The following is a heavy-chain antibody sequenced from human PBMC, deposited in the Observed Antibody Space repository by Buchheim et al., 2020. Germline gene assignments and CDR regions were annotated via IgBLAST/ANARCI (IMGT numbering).Heavy chain of an antibody. CDR3: ARALMGATFDY. Sequence: QVQLQESGPGLVKPSETLSLTCTVSGGSISSYYWSWIRQPPGKGLEWIGYIYFRGSTHYNPSLKSRVTIPLDTDTHRFPTKLSSVTAADTAVYYCARALMGATFDYWGQGTL. J-gene: IGHJ4*02. V-gene: IGHV4-59*01. D-gene: IGHD1-26*01. CDR1: GGSISSYY. CDR2: IYFRGST.